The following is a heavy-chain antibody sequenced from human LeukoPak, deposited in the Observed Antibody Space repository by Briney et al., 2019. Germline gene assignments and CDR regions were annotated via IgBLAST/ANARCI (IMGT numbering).Heavy chain of an antibody. CDR3: ARDRLGYCSGGSCQMA. Sequence: SQTLSLTCAVSGGSISSGDYYWSCIRQPPGTGLEWIGYIYYSGSTYYNPSLKSRVTISVDTSKNQFSLKLSSVTAADTAVYYCARDRLGYCSGGSCQMAWGQGTLVTVSS. CDR1: GGSISSGDYY. J-gene: IGHJ5*02. D-gene: IGHD2-15*01. V-gene: IGHV4-30-4*01. CDR2: IYYSGST.